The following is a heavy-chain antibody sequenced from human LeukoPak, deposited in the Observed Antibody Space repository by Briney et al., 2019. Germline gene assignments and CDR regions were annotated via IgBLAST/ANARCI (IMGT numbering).Heavy chain of an antibody. CDR2: IKQDGSEK. CDR1: GFTFSSYW. V-gene: IGHV3-7*01. J-gene: IGHJ5*02. Sequence: GGSLRLSCAASGFTFSSYWMSWVRQAPGKGLEWVADIKQDGSEKYYVDSVKGRFTISRDNAKNSLYLQMNSLRAEDTAVYYCARDTGERSSEVSWFDPWGQGTLVTVSS. CDR3: ARDTGERSSEVSWFDP. D-gene: IGHD3-10*01.